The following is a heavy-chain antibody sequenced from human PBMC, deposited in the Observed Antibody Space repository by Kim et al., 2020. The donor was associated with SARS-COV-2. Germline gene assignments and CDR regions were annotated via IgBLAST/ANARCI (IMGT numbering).Heavy chain of an antibody. J-gene: IGHJ4*02. CDR2: IIPILGIA. D-gene: IGHD3-3*01. CDR3: ARVAHYDFWSGSDY. V-gene: IGHV1-69*04. Sequence: SVKVSCKASGGTFSSYAISWVRQAPGQGLEWMGRIIPILGIATYAQKFQGRVTITADKSTSTAYMELSSLRSEDTAVYYCARVAHYDFWSGSDYWGQGTLVTVSS. CDR1: GGTFSSYA.